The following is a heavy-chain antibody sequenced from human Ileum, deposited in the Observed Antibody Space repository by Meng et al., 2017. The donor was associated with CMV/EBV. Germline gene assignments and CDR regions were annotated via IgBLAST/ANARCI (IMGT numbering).Heavy chain of an antibody. CDR2: KYYRCKWYN. CDR3: ARDRWSGSYYYDAFDI. Sequence: VSSNSASWSWIRRSPSRDLEWLGRKYYRCKWYNDYAVSVKSRITINPDTSNNQFSLQLYSVTPEDTAVYYCARDRWSGSYYYDAFDIWGQGTMVTVSS. CDR1: VSSNSAS. D-gene: IGHD1-26*01. V-gene: IGHV6-1*01. J-gene: IGHJ3*02.